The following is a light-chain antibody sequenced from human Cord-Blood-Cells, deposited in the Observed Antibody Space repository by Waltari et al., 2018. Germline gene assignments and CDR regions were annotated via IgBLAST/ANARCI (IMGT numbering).Light chain of an antibody. V-gene: IGKV3-20*01. CDR3: QQYGSSPPYT. CDR2: GAS. Sequence: ELVLTQSPGTLYLSPGERATLSCRAIQSVSSSYLAWYQQKPGQAPRLLIYGASSRATGIPDRFSGSGSGTDFTLTISRLEPEDFAVYYCQQYGSSPPYTFGQGTKLEIK. J-gene: IGKJ2*01. CDR1: QSVSSSY.